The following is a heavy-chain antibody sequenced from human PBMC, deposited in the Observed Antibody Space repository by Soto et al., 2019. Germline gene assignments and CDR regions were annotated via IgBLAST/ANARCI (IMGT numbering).Heavy chain of an antibody. CDR3: VRDRGYPDSFDI. V-gene: IGHV3-74*01. Sequence: GGSLRLSCAASGFNFGPFLMHWVRQTPGKGLVWVSHINSDGSTIVYADSVKGRFTISRDNAKNTLYLQMNSLRVDDTAVYFCVRDRGYPDSFDIWGQGTMVTVSS. CDR2: INSDGSTI. J-gene: IGHJ3*02. D-gene: IGHD3-10*01. CDR1: GFNFGPFL.